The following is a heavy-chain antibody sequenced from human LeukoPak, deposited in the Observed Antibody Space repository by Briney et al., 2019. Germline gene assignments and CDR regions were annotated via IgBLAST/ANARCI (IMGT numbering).Heavy chain of an antibody. CDR1: GFTFSSYW. V-gene: IGHV3-7*01. Sequence: GGSLRLSCAASGFTFSSYWMSWVRQAPGKGLEWVANLNQDGSGKYYVDSVKGRFTISRDNAKNSLYLQMNSLRAEDTAVYYCAREANGGSSGYYYALNYFDYWGQGTLVTVSS. D-gene: IGHD3-22*01. CDR3: AREANGGSSGYYYALNYFDY. J-gene: IGHJ4*02. CDR2: LNQDGSGK.